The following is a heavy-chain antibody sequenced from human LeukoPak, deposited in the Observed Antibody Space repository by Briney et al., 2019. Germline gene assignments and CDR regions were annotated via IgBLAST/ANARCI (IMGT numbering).Heavy chain of an antibody. J-gene: IGHJ4*02. CDR1: GYTFTGYY. Sequence: ASVKVSCKASGYTFTGYYMHWVRQAPGQGLEWMGWINPDSGGTNYAQKFQGRVTMTRDTSISTAYMELSRLTSDDTAVYFCARLNIPMGTFDYWGQETLVTVSP. CDR2: INPDSGGT. D-gene: IGHD2-2*02. V-gene: IGHV1-2*02. CDR3: ARLNIPMGTFDY.